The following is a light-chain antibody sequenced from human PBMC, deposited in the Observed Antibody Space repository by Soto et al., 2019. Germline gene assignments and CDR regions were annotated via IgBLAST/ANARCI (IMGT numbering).Light chain of an antibody. J-gene: IGLJ3*02. CDR3: SSYTTSSTRV. V-gene: IGLV2-14*01. CDR1: SNDVGSYTY. CDR2: EVS. Sequence: QSALTQPASVSGSPGQSITISCTGTSNDVGSYTYVSWYQQHPGKAPKLLIYEVSDRPSGVSNRFSGSKSGNTASLTISGLQAEDEADYFCSSYTTSSTRVFGGGTKLTVL.